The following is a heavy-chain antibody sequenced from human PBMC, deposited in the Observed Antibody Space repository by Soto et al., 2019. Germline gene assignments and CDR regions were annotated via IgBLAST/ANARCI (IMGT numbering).Heavy chain of an antibody. Sequence: QIALKESGPTLVQPTQTLTLTCTFSGFSLSTSGVGVGWIRQPPGKALEWLALIYWDDDKRYSPSLKSRLTITKDTSKNQVVLTMTNMDPVDTATYYGAHRKIQLWLGDWFDPWGQGTLVSVSS. CDR2: IYWDDDK. D-gene: IGHD5-18*01. CDR3: AHRKIQLWLGDWFDP. CDR1: GFSLSTSGVG. V-gene: IGHV2-5*02. J-gene: IGHJ5*02.